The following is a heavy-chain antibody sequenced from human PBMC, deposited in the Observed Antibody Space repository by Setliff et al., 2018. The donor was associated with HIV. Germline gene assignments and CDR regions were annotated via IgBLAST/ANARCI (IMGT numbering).Heavy chain of an antibody. D-gene: IGHD6-25*01. CDR3: ARGAWYTSGWHSSRYLDV. V-gene: IGHV1-8*02. Sequence: ASVKVSCKASGYTFTTYDIIWVRQATGQGLEWMGCMSPNSGNTGYAQKFQGRVTMTRDTSTSTVYMELSSLTSEDTAVYYCARGAWYTSGWHSSRYLDVWGKGTTVTVSS. CDR1: GYTFTTYD. J-gene: IGHJ6*03. CDR2: MSPNSGNT.